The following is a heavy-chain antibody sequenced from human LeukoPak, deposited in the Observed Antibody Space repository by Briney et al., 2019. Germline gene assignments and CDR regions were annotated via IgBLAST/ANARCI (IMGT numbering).Heavy chain of an antibody. V-gene: IGHV4-31*03. CDR3: ARATTHVTYYYYYGMDV. D-gene: IGHD1-7*01. Sequence: SQTLSLTCTVSGGSISSGGYYWSWLRQHPGKGLEWIGYIYYSGSTNYNPSLKSRVTISVDTSKNQFSLKLSSVTAADTAVYYCARATTHVTYYYYYGMDVWGQGTTVTVSS. CDR2: IYYSGST. J-gene: IGHJ6*02. CDR1: GGSISSGGYY.